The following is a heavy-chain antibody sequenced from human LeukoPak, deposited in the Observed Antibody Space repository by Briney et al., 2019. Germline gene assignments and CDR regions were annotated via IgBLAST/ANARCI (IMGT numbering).Heavy chain of an antibody. Sequence: PGGSLRLSCAASGFTFSSYAMHWVRQAPGKGLEYVSAISSNGGSTSYANSVKGRFTISRDNSKNTLYLQMGSLRAEDMAVYYCAREASMVVRCSDYWGQGTLVTVSS. CDR2: ISSNGGST. D-gene: IGHD6-6*01. V-gene: IGHV3-64*01. J-gene: IGHJ4*02. CDR3: AREASMVVRCSDY. CDR1: GFTFSSYA.